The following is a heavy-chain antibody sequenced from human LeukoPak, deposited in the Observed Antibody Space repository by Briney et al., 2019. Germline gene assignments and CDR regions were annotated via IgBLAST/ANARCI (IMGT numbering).Heavy chain of an antibody. V-gene: IGHV1-24*01. D-gene: IGHD2-15*01. Sequence: ASVKVSCKVSGYTLTELSMHWVRQAPGKGLEWMGVFDPEDGETIYAQKFQGRVTMTEDTSTDTAYMELSSLRYEDTAVYYCATGLKPDIVVVVAATSGLTGLAYWGQGTLVTVSS. CDR3: ATGLKPDIVVVVAATSGLTGLAY. CDR2: FDPEDGET. J-gene: IGHJ4*02. CDR1: GYTLTELS.